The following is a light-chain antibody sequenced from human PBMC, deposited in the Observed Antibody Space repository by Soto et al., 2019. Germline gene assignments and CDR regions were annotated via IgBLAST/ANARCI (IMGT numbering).Light chain of an antibody. CDR2: NNN. V-gene: IGLV1-44*01. CDR1: SSNIGSTT. J-gene: IGLJ3*02. CDR3: AAWDDSLNGVV. Sequence: QSVLTQPPSASGTPGQRVTIACSGSSSNIGSTTVKWYQQLPGTAPKLLIYNNNQRPSGVHDRFSGSKSGTSASLAISGLQSEDEGDYYCAAWDDSLNGVVFGGGTKLTVL.